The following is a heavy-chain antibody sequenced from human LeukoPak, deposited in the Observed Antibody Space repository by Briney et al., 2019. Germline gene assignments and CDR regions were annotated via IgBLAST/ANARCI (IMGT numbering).Heavy chain of an antibody. V-gene: IGHV3-21*04. D-gene: IGHD6-6*01. CDR2: ISSSSSYI. Sequence: KTGGSLRLSCAASGFTFSSYSMNWVRQAPGKGLEWVSSISSSSSYIYYADSVKGRFTISRDNSKNTLYLQMNSLRAEDTAVYYCAKADSYSSSSAFDYWGQGTLVTVSS. CDR3: AKADSYSSSSAFDY. J-gene: IGHJ4*02. CDR1: GFTFSSYS.